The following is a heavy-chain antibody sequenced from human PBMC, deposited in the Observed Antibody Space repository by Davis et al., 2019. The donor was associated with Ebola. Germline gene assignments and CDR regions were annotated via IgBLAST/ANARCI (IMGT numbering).Heavy chain of an antibody. Sequence: GESLKISCAASGFTFSSYWMSWVRQAPGKGLEWVANIKQDGSEKYYVDSVKGRFTISRDNAKNSLYLQMNSLRAEDTAVYYCARGYGYPTYWGQGTLVTVSS. CDR2: IKQDGSEK. V-gene: IGHV3-7*01. CDR3: ARGYGYPTY. J-gene: IGHJ4*02. D-gene: IGHD5-18*01. CDR1: GFTFSSYW.